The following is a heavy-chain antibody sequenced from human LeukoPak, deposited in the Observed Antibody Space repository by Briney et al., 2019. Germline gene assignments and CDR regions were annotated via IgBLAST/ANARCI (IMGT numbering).Heavy chain of an antibody. CDR2: ISWNSGSI. V-gene: IGHV3-9*01. J-gene: IGHJ4*02. CDR3: ARDNPYYYDSSGYAYFDY. CDR1: GFTFDDYA. Sequence: GGSLRLSCAASGFTFDDYAMHWVRQAPGKGLEWVSGISWNSGSIGYADSVKGRFTISRDNAKNSLYLQMNSLRAEDTAVYFCARDNPYYYDSSGYAYFDYWGQGTLVTVSS. D-gene: IGHD3-22*01.